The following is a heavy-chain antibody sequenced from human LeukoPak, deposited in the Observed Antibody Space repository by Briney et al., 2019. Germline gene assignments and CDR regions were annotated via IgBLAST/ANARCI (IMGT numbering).Heavy chain of an antibody. CDR3: ASVTVTSSFDY. CDR2: IKQDGSEK. V-gene: IGHV3-7*01. Sequence: PGGSLRLSCAASGFTFSSYGMHWVRQAPGKGLEWVANIKQDGSEKYYVDSVKGRFTISRDNAKNSLYLQMNSLRAEDTAVYYCASVTVTSSFDYWGQGTLVTVSS. J-gene: IGHJ4*02. D-gene: IGHD4-17*01. CDR1: GFTFSSYG.